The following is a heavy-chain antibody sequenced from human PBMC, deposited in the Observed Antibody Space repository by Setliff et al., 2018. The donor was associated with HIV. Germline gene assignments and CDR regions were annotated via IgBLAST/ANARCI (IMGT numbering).Heavy chain of an antibody. CDR2: ISGSGGST. J-gene: IGHJ3*02. D-gene: IGHD3-22*01. CDR1: GFTFSSYA. Sequence: HPGGSLRLSCAASGFTFSSYAMSWVRQAPGKGLEWVSAISGSGGSTYYADSVKGRFTISRDNSKNTLYLQMTSLRAEDTAVYYCAKEGYYGSSGYYQEADAFDIWGQGTMVTVSS. CDR3: AKEGYYGSSGYYQEADAFDI. V-gene: IGHV3-23*01.